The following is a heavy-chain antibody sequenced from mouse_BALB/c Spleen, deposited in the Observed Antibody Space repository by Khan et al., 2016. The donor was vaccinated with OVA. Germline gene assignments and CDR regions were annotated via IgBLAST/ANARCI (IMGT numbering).Heavy chain of an antibody. CDR2: IWAGGST. CDR1: GFSFTSYG. V-gene: IGHV2-9*02. Sequence: QMQLEESGPGLVAPSQTLSITCTVSGFSFTSYGVHWVRQPPGKGLEWLGVIWAGGSTNYNSALMSRLSISKDNSKSQVFLKMNSLQTDDATMYYCARLEDKWGQGTTLTVSS. J-gene: IGHJ2*01. CDR3: ARLEDK.